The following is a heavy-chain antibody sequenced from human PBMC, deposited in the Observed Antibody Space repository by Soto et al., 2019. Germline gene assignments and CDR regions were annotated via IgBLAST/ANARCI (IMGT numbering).Heavy chain of an antibody. CDR1: RFTFSSYA. CDR3: ARDKRDLRILEWSYYFDY. D-gene: IGHD3-3*01. V-gene: IGHV3-30-3*01. CDR2: ISYDGSNK. Sequence: GGSLRLSCAASRFTFSSYAMHWVRQAPGKGLEWVAVISYDGSNKYYADSVKGRFTISRDNSKNTLYLQLNSLRAEDTAVYYCARDKRDLRILEWSYYFDYWGQGTLDTVSS. J-gene: IGHJ4*02.